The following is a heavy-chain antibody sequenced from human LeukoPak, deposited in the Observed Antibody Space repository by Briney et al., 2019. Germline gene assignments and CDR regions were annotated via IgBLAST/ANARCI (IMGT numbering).Heavy chain of an antibody. CDR1: GFTFSSSA. V-gene: IGHV3-66*01. D-gene: IGHD3-22*01. Sequence: GGSLRLSCAASGFTFSSSAMSWVRQAPGKGLEWVSVIYSGGSTYYADSVKGRFTISRDNSKNTLYLQMNSLRAEDTAVYYCAVYDSSGYYFDYWGQGTLVTVSS. J-gene: IGHJ4*02. CDR3: AVYDSSGYYFDY. CDR2: IYSGGST.